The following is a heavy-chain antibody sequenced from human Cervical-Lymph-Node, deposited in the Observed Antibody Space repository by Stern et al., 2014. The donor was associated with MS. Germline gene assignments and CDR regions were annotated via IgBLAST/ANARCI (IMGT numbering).Heavy chain of an antibody. Sequence: VQLVESGPGLVKPSETLSLTCTVSGVSISNNYWTWIRQPPGKGLEWIGYIFYTGTTNYTPSLESRVTMSVDLSQNPFSLKPRSVTAADTAVYYCARQGATTVTADYWGQGTLVTVSS. CDR3: ARQGATTVTADY. CDR2: IFYTGTT. J-gene: IGHJ4*02. D-gene: IGHD1-26*01. V-gene: IGHV4-59*08. CDR1: GVSISNNY.